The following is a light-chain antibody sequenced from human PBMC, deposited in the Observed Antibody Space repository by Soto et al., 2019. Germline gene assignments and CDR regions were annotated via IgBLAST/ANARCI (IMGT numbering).Light chain of an antibody. V-gene: IGKV2-28*01. CDR2: LGS. J-gene: IGKJ1*01. CDR1: QSLLHSNGYNY. CDR3: MQALQTPWT. Sequence: DIVMTQSPLSLPVTPGEPASISCRSSQSLLHSNGYNYLDWYLQKPGQSPQLLIYLGSNRASGVPDRSSGSGSGTDFTLKISRVEAEDVGLYYCMQALQTPWTFGQGTKVEIK.